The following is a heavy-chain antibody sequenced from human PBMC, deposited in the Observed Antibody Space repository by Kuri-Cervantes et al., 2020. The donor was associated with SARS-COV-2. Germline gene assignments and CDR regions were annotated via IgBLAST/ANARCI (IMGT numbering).Heavy chain of an antibody. D-gene: IGHD1-26*01. CDR3: AKDKWELLFQPLDAFDI. V-gene: IGHV3-23*01. J-gene: IGHJ3*02. Sequence: GGSLRLSCAASGFTFSNAWMSWVRQAPGKGLEWVSAISGSGGSTYYADSVKGRFTISRDNSKNTLYLQMNSLRAEDTAVYYCAKDKWELLFQPLDAFDIWGQGTMVTVSS. CDR2: ISGSGGST. CDR1: GFTFSNAW.